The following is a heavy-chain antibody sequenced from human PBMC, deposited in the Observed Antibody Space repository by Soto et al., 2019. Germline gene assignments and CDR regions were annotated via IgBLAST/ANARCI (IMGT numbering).Heavy chain of an antibody. D-gene: IGHD6-13*01. CDR2: ISYDGSNK. CDR3: ARSDYSTPEPY. CDR1: GFTFSSYA. V-gene: IGHV3-30-3*01. J-gene: IGHJ4*02. Sequence: GGSLRLSCAASGFTFSSYAMHWVRQAPGKGLEWVAVISYDGSNKYYADSVKGRFTISRDNSKNTLYLQMNSLRAEDTAVYYCARSDYSTPEPYWGQGTLVTVSS.